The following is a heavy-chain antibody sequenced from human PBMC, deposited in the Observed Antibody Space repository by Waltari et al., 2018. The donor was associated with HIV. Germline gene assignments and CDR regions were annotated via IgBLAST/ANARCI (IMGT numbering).Heavy chain of an antibody. J-gene: IGHJ6*02. CDR2: INHAGAT. D-gene: IGHD6-13*01. Sequence: QVRLQEWGTGVLKPSETLSLSCAMYDGSFIGYYWTWIRQSPGRGLQWIGEINHAGATTYNPSLRSRLIFSIDTSKKQFYMKLTSVTVADPATYFCARGYAAAAPYFGLDVWGQGTTVTVSS. CDR1: DGSFIGYY. CDR3: ARGYAAAAPYFGLDV. V-gene: IGHV4-34*01.